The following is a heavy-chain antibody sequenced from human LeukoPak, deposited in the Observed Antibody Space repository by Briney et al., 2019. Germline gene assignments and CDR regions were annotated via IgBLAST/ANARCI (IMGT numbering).Heavy chain of an antibody. CDR1: GYTFTSYG. CDR2: ISAYNGNT. D-gene: IGHD6-13*01. Sequence: PGASVKVSCKASGYTFTSYGISWVRRAPGQGLEWMGWISAYNGNTNYAQKLQGRVTMTTDTSTSTAYMELRSLRSDDTAVYYCARSGSSSWYGVWVYYYGMDVWGQGTTVTVSS. V-gene: IGHV1-18*01. CDR3: ARSGSSSWYGVWVYYYGMDV. J-gene: IGHJ6*02.